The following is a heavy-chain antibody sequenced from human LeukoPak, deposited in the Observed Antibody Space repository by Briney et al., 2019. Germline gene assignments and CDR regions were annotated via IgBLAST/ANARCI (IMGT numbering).Heavy chain of an antibody. CDR1: GYSFTSYW. D-gene: IGHD6-13*01. J-gene: IGHJ5*02. CDR2: IDPSDSYT. Sequence: GESLKISCKGSGYSFTSYWISWVRQMPGKGLEWMGRIDPSDSYTNYSPSFQGHVTISADKSISTAYLQWSSLKASDTAMYYCAGSSSWENWFAPWGQETLVTVSS. V-gene: IGHV5-10-1*01. CDR3: AGSSSWENWFAP.